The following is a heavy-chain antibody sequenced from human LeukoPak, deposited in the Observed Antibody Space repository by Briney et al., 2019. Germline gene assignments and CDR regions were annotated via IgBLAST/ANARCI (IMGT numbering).Heavy chain of an antibody. Sequence: GGSLRLSCAASGFTFSSYAMSWVRQAPGKGLEWLSTIGGGGENTYYADSVRGRFTISRDNSKNAVYLQMKSLRAEDTAVYFCAKVLTGSQDYWGQGTLVTVSS. CDR1: GFTFSSYA. CDR3: AKVLTGSQDY. D-gene: IGHD7-27*01. J-gene: IGHJ4*02. V-gene: IGHV3-23*01. CDR2: IGGGGENT.